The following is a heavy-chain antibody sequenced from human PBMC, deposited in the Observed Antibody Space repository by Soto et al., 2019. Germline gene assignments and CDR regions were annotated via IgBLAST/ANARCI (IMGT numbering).Heavy chain of an antibody. Sequence: GGSLRLSCAASGVIFGDAWLHGVRKAPGKGLEWVGRIKSNNDGATADYAASVNGRFTISRDDSKDTVFLQMDSLQTEDTAFYFCTTRNPPYFHGLFDYWGPGTLVTVSS. CDR3: TTRNPPYFHGLFDY. CDR1: GVIFGDAW. V-gene: IGHV3-15*07. CDR2: IKSNNDGATA. J-gene: IGHJ4*02.